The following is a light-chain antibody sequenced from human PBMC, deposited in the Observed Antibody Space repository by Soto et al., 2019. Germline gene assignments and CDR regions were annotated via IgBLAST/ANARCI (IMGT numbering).Light chain of an antibody. CDR1: RRGLYSSNNENY. Sequence: DIVMTQSPDSLAVSLGERATLNCKSSRRGLYSSNNENYLAWYQQKPGQPPNVLFYWAATREAGVPDRFSGSGSGTDFTLTNTGLQAEAVGVNYCQQYPDIPCIFGQGTKLESK. J-gene: IGKJ1*01. CDR2: WAA. CDR3: QQYPDIPCI. V-gene: IGKV4-1*01.